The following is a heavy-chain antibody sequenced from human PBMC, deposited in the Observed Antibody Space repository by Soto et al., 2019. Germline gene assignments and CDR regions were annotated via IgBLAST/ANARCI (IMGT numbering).Heavy chain of an antibody. CDR2: IIPIFGTA. CDR3: ARSQDSSSWYFMGDYYYGMDV. V-gene: IGHV1-69*06. J-gene: IGHJ6*02. CDR1: GGTFSSYA. Sequence: SVRVSCKASGGTFSSYAISWVRQAPGQGLEWMGGIIPIFGTANYAQKFQGRVTITADKSTSTAYMELSSLRSEDTAVYYCARSQDSSSWYFMGDYYYGMDVWGQ. D-gene: IGHD6-13*01.